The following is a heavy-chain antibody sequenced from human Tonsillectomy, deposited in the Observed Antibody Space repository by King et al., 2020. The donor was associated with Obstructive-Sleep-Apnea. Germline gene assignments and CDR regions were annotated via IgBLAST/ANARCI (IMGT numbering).Heavy chain of an antibody. CDR3: AHSELPIDYYFVS. V-gene: IGHV2-5*02. CDR2: IYSDDDM. Sequence: TLKESGPTLVRPTQTLTLTCTFSGISLSTSGVGVGWIRQPPGTALECLALIYSDDDMRYIPSLKTRLPLPKDTSKNQVVLTVTNMDPLDTATYYCAHSELPIDYYFVSWGQGTLVTVSS. J-gene: IGHJ4*02. CDR1: GISLSTSGVG. D-gene: IGHD5-24*01.